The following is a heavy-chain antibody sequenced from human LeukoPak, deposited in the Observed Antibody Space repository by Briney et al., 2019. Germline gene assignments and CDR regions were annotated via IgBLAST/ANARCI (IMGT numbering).Heavy chain of an antibody. J-gene: IGHJ4*02. CDR2: IDPNSGGT. V-gene: IGHV1-2*02. CDR3: ARKKGDH. Sequence: ASVKVSCKASGYSFSDYYMHWVRQAPGQGLEWMGWIDPNSGGTYYALKFQGRVTMTRDTSISTVYMEVSSLTSDDTAVYFCARKKGDHWGQGTLVTVST. CDR1: GYSFSDYY.